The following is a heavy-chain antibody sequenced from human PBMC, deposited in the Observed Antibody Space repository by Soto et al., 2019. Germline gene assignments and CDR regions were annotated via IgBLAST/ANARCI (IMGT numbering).Heavy chain of an antibody. CDR1: GYTFTSYG. V-gene: IGHV1-18*01. Sequence: ASVKVSCKASGYTFTSYGISWVRQAPGQGLEWMGWISAYNGNTNYAQKLQGRVTMTTDTSTSTAYMELRSLRSDDTAVYYCARDSGYSYGWSYYYYMDVWGKGTTVTVSS. D-gene: IGHD5-18*01. CDR3: ARDSGYSYGWSYYYYMDV. J-gene: IGHJ6*03. CDR2: ISAYNGNT.